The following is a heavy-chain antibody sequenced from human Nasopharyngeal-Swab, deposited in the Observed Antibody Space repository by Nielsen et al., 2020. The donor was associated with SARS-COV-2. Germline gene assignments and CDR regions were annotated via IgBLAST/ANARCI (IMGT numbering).Heavy chain of an antibody. CDR2: INHSGST. Sequence: GSLRLSCAVSGGSFSGYYWSWIRQPPGKGLEWIGEINHSGSTNYNPSLKSRVTISVDTSKNQFPLKLSSVTAADTAVYYCARRGWFGEFVFDYWGQGTLVTVSS. D-gene: IGHD3-10*01. J-gene: IGHJ4*02. V-gene: IGHV4-34*01. CDR1: GGSFSGYY. CDR3: ARRGWFGEFVFDY.